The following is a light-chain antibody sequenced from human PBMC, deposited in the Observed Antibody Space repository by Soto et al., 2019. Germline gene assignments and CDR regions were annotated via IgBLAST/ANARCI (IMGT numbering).Light chain of an antibody. J-gene: IGKJ1*01. CDR3: HQYNDWWT. Sequence: EIVLTQSPASLSVSPGERATLSCRASQSIAISLAWYQQKPGLAPRLLIYGASTSATGIPARFSGSGSGTEFTLTINGLQSEDFAVYYCHQYNDWWTFGQGTKVEIK. CDR1: QSIAIS. CDR2: GAS. V-gene: IGKV3-15*01.